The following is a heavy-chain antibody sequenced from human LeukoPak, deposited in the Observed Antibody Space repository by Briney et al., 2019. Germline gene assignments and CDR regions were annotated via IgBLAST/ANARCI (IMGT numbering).Heavy chain of an antibody. CDR2: ISTYGAST. CDR3: VKEIYSYDKYYYFCAMDV. Sequence: GGSLRLSCAASGFTFSTYAMHWVRQAPGKGLECVSTISTYGASTYYADSVKGRFTISRDNSKNTLYLQMSSLRAEDTAIYYCVKEIYSYDKYYYFCAMDVWGQGTTVTVSS. D-gene: IGHD5-18*01. CDR1: GFTFSTYA. V-gene: IGHV3-64D*06. J-gene: IGHJ6*02.